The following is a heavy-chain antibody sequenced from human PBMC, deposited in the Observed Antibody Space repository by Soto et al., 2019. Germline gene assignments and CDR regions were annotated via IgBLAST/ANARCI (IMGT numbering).Heavy chain of an antibody. V-gene: IGHV3-33*01. CDR1: GFTFSSYG. Sequence: GGSLRLSCAASGFTFSSYGMHWVRQAPGKGLEWVAVIWYDGSNKYYADSVKGRFTISRDNSKNTLYLQMNSLRAEDTAVYYCARGNSGYDVDYWGQGTLVTVSS. CDR2: IWYDGSNK. CDR3: ARGNSGYDVDY. D-gene: IGHD5-12*01. J-gene: IGHJ4*02.